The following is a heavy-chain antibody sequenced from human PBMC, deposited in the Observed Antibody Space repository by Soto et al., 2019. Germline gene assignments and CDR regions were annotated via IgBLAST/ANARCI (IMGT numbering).Heavy chain of an antibody. CDR3: ATTYYDFWSGYYDDY. Sequence: QITLKESGPTLVKPTQTLTLTCTFSGFSLSTSGVGVGWVRQPPGKALEWLALIYWYDDKRYSPSLKSSLTITKDTSKNQVVLTMTNMDPVDTATYYCATTYYDFWSGYYDDYWGQGTLVTVSS. J-gene: IGHJ4*02. CDR1: GFSLSTSGVG. V-gene: IGHV2-5*01. CDR2: IYWYDDK. D-gene: IGHD3-3*01.